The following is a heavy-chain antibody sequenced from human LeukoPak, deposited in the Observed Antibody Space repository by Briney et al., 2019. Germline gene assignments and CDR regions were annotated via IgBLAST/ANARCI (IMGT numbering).Heavy chain of an antibody. CDR1: GGSISSSSYY. J-gene: IGHJ4*02. V-gene: IGHV4-39*07. CDR2: IYYRGST. CDR3: ARDPTY. Sequence: SETLSLTCTVSGGSISSSSYYWGWIRQPPGKGLEWVGTIYYRGSTYYNPSLKSRVTISVDTSKNQFSLKLSSVTAADTAVYYCARDPTYWGQGILVTVSS.